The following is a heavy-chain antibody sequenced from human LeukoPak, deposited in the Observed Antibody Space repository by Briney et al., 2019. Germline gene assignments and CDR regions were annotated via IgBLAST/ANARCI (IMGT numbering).Heavy chain of an antibody. D-gene: IGHD2-2*01. J-gene: IGHJ5*02. CDR2: INHSGST. CDR1: AGSSSGYY. Sequence: PSETQSLTCAVPAGSSSGYYWSWIRQPPANGLDFIGEINHSGSTNYNPSLKSRVTISVDTSKNQFSLKLSSVTAADTAVYYCARGRRRQYQLLRSWFDPWGQGTLVTVSS. CDR3: ARGRRRQYQLLRSWFDP. V-gene: IGHV4-34*01.